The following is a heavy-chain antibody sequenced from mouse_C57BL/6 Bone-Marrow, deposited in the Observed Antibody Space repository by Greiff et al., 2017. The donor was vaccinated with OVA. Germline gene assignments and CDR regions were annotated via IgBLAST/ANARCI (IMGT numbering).Heavy chain of an antibody. V-gene: IGHV1-81*01. D-gene: IGHD1-1*01. CDR1: GYTFTSYG. CDR2: IYPRSGNT. Sequence: VQLQQSGAELARPGASVKLSCKASGYTFTSYGISWVKQRTGQGLEWIGEIYPRSGNTYYNEKFKGKATLTADKSSSTAYMELRSLTSEDSAVYFGARRVYGSSVFGYWGQGTTLTVAS. CDR3: ARRVYGSSVFGY. J-gene: IGHJ2*01.